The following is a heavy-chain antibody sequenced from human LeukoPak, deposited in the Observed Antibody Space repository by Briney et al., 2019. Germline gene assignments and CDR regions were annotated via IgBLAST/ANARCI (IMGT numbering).Heavy chain of an antibody. CDR3: SKGIVSTSAGGFDY. D-gene: IGHD2-2*01. CDR2: ISYDGSNK. J-gene: IGHJ4*02. V-gene: IGHV3-30*18. Sequence: SMTLSCAASGFTFSYFCMHWVRQAPGKWLEWEAVISYDGSNKYYADSVKGRFTISRDNSKNTLYRQMNSLRTEDTAVDYCSKGIVSTSAGGFDYWGQGTLVTVSS. CDR1: GFTFSYFC.